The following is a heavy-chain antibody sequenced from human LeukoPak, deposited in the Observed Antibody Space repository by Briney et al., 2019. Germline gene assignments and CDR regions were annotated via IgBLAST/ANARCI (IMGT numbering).Heavy chain of an antibody. CDR3: ARDRAYCGGDCSQVFDY. J-gene: IGHJ4*02. CDR2: IIPIFGTA. D-gene: IGHD2-21*02. CDR1: GGTFSSYA. V-gene: IGHV1-69*13. Sequence: SVKVSCKASGGTFSSYAISWVRQAPGQGLEWMGGIIPIFGTANYAQKFQGRVTITADESTSTAYMEPSSLRSEDTAVYYCARDRAYCGGDCSQVFDYWGQGTLVTVSS.